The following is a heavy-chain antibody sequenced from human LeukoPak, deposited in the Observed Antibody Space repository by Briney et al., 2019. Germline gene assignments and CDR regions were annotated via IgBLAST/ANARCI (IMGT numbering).Heavy chain of an antibody. D-gene: IGHD6-13*01. CDR2: ISSSSSYI. J-gene: IGHJ4*02. V-gene: IGHV3-21*01. Sequence: GGSLRLSCAASGFTFSSYSMNWVRQAPGKGLEWVSSISSSSSYIYYADSVKGRFTISRDNAKNSLYLQMNSLGAEDTAVYYCAREQQPVPLDYWGQGTLVTVSS. CDR1: GFTFSSYS. CDR3: AREQQPVPLDY.